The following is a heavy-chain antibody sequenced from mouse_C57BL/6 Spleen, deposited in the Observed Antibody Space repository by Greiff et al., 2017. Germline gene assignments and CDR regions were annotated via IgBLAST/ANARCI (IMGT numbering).Heavy chain of an antibody. CDR1: GYTFTDYN. V-gene: IGHV1-22*01. Sequence: EVKLQESGPELVKPGASVKMSCKASGYTFTDYNLHWVKQSHGKSLEWIGYINPNNGGTSYNQKFKGNATVTVNTASSTAYMELRSLTSEDSAVYYCARTAGYVYFDYWGQGTTLTVSS. CDR2: INPNNGGT. J-gene: IGHJ2*01. D-gene: IGHD3-2*02. CDR3: ARTAGYVYFDY.